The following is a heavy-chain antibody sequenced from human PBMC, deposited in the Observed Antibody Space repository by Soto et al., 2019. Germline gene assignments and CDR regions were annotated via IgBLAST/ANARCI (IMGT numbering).Heavy chain of an antibody. Sequence: QVQLVQSGAAVKKLGASVKVSCKASGYTFTAYYIHWVRQARGQGLEWVGWINPNSGDPNYAQRFQGWVTMTGDTSVSTAYMDLPRLRSDDTAVYYCARGGYTYGYGLDYWGQGTLLTVSS. J-gene: IGHJ4*02. CDR3: ARGGYTYGYGLDY. CDR1: GYTFTAYY. V-gene: IGHV1-2*04. D-gene: IGHD5-18*01. CDR2: INPNSGDP.